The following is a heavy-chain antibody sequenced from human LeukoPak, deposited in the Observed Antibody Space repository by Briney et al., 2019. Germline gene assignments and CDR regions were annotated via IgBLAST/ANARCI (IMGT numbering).Heavy chain of an antibody. CDR1: GGSISSYY. J-gene: IGHJ4*02. V-gene: IGHV4-59*12. Sequence: SETLSLTCTVSGGSISSYYWSWIRQPPGKGLEWIGYIYYSGSTNYNPSLKSRVTISVDTSKNQFSLKLSSVTAADTAVYYCARDIAVAGYFDYWGQGTLVTVSS. CDR2: IYYSGST. CDR3: ARDIAVAGYFDY. D-gene: IGHD6-19*01.